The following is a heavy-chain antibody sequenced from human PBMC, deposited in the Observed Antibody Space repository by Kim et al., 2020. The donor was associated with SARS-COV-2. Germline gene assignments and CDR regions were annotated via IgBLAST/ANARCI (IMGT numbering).Heavy chain of an antibody. V-gene: IGHV4-39*01. Sequence: SETLSLTCTVSGGSISSSSYYWGWIRQPPGKGLEWIGSIYYSGSTYYNPSLKSRVTISVDTSKNQFSLKLSSVTAADTAVYYCARSPLIVPPPDAFDIWGQGTMVTVSS. CDR2: IYYSGST. CDR1: GGSISSSSYY. CDR3: ARSPLIVPPPDAFDI. D-gene: IGHD3-22*01. J-gene: IGHJ3*02.